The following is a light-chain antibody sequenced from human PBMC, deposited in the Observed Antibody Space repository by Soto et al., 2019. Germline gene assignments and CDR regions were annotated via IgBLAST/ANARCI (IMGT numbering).Light chain of an antibody. CDR3: QQSYSTRWT. CDR1: QNIGTS. CDR2: AAS. Sequence: DIQMTQSPSSLSASVGDSVTITCRASQNIGTSLNWYQQKPGKVPKLLIYAASSLQSGVPSRFSGSGSGTDFTLTISSLQPEEFATYYCQQSYSTRWTFGQGTKVEIK. V-gene: IGKV1-39*01. J-gene: IGKJ1*01.